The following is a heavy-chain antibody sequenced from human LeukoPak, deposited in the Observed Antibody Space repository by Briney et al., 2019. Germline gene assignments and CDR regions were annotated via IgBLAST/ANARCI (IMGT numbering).Heavy chain of an antibody. Sequence: GGSLRLSCAASGFTFSSYSMNWVRQAPGKGLEWVSSISSSSSYIYYADSVKGRFTISRDNSKNTLYVQMNSLRPEDTAVYYCARSPLDGYNYLDYWGQGTLVTVSS. CDR1: GFTFSSYS. CDR3: ARSPLDGYNYLDY. J-gene: IGHJ4*02. V-gene: IGHV3-21*01. CDR2: ISSSSSYI. D-gene: IGHD5-24*01.